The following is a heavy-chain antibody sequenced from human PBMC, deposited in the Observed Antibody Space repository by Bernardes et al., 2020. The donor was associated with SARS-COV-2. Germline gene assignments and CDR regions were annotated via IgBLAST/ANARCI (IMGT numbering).Heavy chain of an antibody. CDR2: ISSSNGTL. CDR3: ARDRGYSYAEGYAFDI. D-gene: IGHD5-18*01. Sequence: GVLRLSCTAPGLILNSYSMNWVRQAPGKGLEWVLYISSSNGTLYHAHSAKGRVTISRDNAKNSLYLQMNSLRAEDTAVYYCARDRGYSYAEGYAFDIWGQGTMVTVSS. CDR1: GLILNSYS. V-gene: IGHV3-48*04. J-gene: IGHJ3*02.